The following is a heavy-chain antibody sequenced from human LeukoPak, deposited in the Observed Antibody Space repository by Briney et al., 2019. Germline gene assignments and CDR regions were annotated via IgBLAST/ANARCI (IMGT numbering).Heavy chain of an antibody. CDR3: ARDTGSSRLLDY. CDR2: IGGDGGST. Sequence: GGSLRLSCAASGFTFNAYALHWVRHAPGKGLEWVSLIGGDGGSTKYADSVKGRFTISRDNSKNSLYLQMNSLRTEDTALYYCARDTGSSRLLDYWGRGTLVTVSS. CDR1: GFTFNAYA. V-gene: IGHV3-43*02. J-gene: IGHJ4*02. D-gene: IGHD6-13*01.